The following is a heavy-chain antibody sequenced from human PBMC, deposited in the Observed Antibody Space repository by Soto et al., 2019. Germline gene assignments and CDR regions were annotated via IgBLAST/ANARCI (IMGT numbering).Heavy chain of an antibody. CDR3: ATRITVFGLLIPPFDP. J-gene: IGHJ5*02. CDR1: GGSVDGYY. CDR2: INHTGGT. Sequence: LSLTCAVYGGSVDGYYWNWIRQPPGKGLEWIGGINHTGGTHYNPSLKSRVTMSVDTSKNQFSLRLSSVTAADTAIYYCATRITVFGLLIPPFDPWGQGTQVTVSS. V-gene: IGHV4-34*01. D-gene: IGHD3-3*01.